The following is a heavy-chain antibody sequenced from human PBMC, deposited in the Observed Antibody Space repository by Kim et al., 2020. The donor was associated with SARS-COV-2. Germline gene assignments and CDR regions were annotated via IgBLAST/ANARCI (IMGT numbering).Heavy chain of an antibody. CDR1: GFTVSSNY. J-gene: IGHJ6*02. D-gene: IGHD3-10*01. CDR2: IYSGGST. Sequence: GGSLRLSCAASGFTVSSNYMSWVRQAPGKGLEWVSVIYSGGSTYYADSVKGRFTISRDNSKNTLYLQMNSLRAEDTAVYYCARESITMVRGVIVYYYGMDVWGQGTTVTVSS. CDR3: ARESITMVRGVIVYYYGMDV. V-gene: IGHV3-53*01.